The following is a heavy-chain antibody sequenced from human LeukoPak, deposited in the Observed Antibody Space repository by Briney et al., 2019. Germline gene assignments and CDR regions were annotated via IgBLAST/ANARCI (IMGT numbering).Heavy chain of an antibody. Sequence: PSQTLSLTCAVYGGSFSGYYWSWIRQPPGKGLEWIGEINHSGSTNYNPSLKSRVTISVDKSKNQFSLKLSSVTAADTAVYYCARPNSNRIAAAGTDYYYGMDVWGQGTTVTVSS. D-gene: IGHD6-13*01. J-gene: IGHJ6*02. V-gene: IGHV4-34*01. CDR1: GGSFSGYY. CDR3: ARPNSNRIAAAGTDYYYGMDV. CDR2: INHSGST.